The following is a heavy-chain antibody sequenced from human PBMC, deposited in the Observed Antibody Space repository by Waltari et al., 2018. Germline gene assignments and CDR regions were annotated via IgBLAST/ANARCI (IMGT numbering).Heavy chain of an antibody. V-gene: IGHV3-30*04. CDR1: GCTFTRYA. CDR2: ISYDGNTK. Sequence: QVQLVESGGGVVQPGRSLRLSCAASGCTFTRYAMHWVRQAPGKGLEWLAVISYDGNTKFYADSVRGRFTISRDNSKNTLYLQMDSLRAEDTAAYYCARSIAATGTSYYPSDTWGQGTLVTVSS. CDR3: ARSIAATGTSYYPSDT. J-gene: IGHJ5*02. D-gene: IGHD6-13*01.